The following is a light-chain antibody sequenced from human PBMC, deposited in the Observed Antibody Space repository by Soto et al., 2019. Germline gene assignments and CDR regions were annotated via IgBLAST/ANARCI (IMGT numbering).Light chain of an antibody. V-gene: IGLV1-40*01. J-gene: IGLJ1*01. Sequence: QLVLTQPPSVSGAPGQRVTISCTGTSSNIGAAYDVHWYQQVPGTAPKLLIYGNSNRPSGVPDRFSGSRTGTSASLAITGLQAEDEADYYCQSYDGSLTGFYVFGTGTKVTVL. CDR1: SSNIGAAYD. CDR3: QSYDGSLTGFYV. CDR2: GNS.